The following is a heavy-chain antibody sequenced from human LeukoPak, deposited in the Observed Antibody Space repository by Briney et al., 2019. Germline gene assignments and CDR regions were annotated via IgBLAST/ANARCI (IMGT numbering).Heavy chain of an antibody. Sequence: GGSLRLSCAASGFTFSRYRMHWVRQGPGEGLVWVARINSDGSSTTYGDSVKGRFTISRDNAKNTLYLQMNSLSAEDTAVYYCAGVGSSDWYAYWGQGTLVTVSS. CDR3: AGVGSSDWYAY. V-gene: IGHV3-74*01. J-gene: IGHJ4*02. CDR2: INSDGSST. CDR1: GFTFSRYR. D-gene: IGHD6-19*01.